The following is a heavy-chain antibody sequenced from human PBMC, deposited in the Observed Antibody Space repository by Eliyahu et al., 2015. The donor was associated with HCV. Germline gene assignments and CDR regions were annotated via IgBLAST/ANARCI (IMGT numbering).Heavy chain of an antibody. D-gene: IGHD3-3*01. CDR2: INAGNGNT. CDR1: GYTFTSYA. Sequence: QVQLVQSGAEVKKPGASVKVSCKASGYTFTSYAMHWVRQAPGQRLEWMGWINAGNGNTKYSQKFQGRVTITRDTSASTAYMELSSLRSEDTAVYYCARGLRFLEWSTQYYGMDVWGQGTTVTVSS. J-gene: IGHJ6*02. V-gene: IGHV1-3*01. CDR3: ARGLRFLEWSTQYYGMDV.